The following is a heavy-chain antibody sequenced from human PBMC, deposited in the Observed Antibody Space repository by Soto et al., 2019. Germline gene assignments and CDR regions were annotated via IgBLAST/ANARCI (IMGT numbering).Heavy chain of an antibody. CDR3: AKGSCSGGSCYYFDY. J-gene: IGHJ4*02. CDR2: ISWNSGSI. Sequence: DVQLVESGGGLVQPGRSLRLSCAASGFTFDDYAMHWVRQAPGKGLEWVSGISWNSGSIGYADSVKGRFTISRDNAKNSLYLQMNSLRAEDTALYYCAKGSCSGGSCYYFDYWGQGTLVTVSS. CDR1: GFTFDDYA. V-gene: IGHV3-9*01. D-gene: IGHD2-15*01.